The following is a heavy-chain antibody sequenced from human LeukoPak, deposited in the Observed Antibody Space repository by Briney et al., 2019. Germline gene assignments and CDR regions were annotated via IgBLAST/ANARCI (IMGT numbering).Heavy chain of an antibody. D-gene: IGHD3-22*01. J-gene: IGHJ3*02. CDR2: IWYDGSNK. CDR3: AKVPYYYDSSGSLAFGI. CDR1: GFTFSSYG. Sequence: PGGSLRLSCAASGFTFSSYGMHWVRQAPGKGLEWVAVIWYDGSNKYYADSVKGRFTISRDNSKNTLYLQTNSLRAEDTAVYYCAKVPYYYDSSGSLAFGIWGQGTMVTVSS. V-gene: IGHV3-33*06.